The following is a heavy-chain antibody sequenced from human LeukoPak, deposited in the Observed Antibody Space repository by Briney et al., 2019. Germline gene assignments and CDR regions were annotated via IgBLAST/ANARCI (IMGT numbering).Heavy chain of an antibody. D-gene: IGHD3-10*01. Sequence: GGSLRLSCAAFGFTFSSYAMSWVRQAPGKGLGWVSAISVTGDSTYYADSVKGRFTISRDNSKKTLYLQMNSLRAEDTAVYYCANNFYASGSWGFDLWGQGTLVTVSS. CDR2: ISVTGDST. CDR3: ANNFYASGSWGFDL. V-gene: IGHV3-23*01. CDR1: GFTFSSYA. J-gene: IGHJ3*01.